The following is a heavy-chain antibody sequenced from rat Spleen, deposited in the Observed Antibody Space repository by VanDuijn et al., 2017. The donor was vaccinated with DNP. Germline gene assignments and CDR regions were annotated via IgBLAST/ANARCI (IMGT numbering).Heavy chain of an antibody. D-gene: IGHD1-12*02. V-gene: IGHV2S63*01. CDR1: GFSLTDYS. CDR3: VRDYYDGSYYYHWFAY. J-gene: IGHJ3*01. CDR2: MWSGGST. Sequence: EVQLKESGPGLVQPSQTLSLTCTVSGFSLTDYSVHWVRQPPGKGLEWMGLMWSGGSTAYNSALKSRLSISRDTSKSQVFLKMSSLQTEDTATYYCVRDYYDGSYYYHWFAYWGQGTLVTVSS.